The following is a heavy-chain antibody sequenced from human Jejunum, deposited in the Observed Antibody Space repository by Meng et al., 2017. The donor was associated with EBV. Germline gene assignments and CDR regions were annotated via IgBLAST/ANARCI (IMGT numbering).Heavy chain of an antibody. CDR2: INNDGSTT. J-gene: IGHJ4*02. Sequence: VPRVESGGGLVPPGGSLRLSCAASGFTFSTYWMHWVRQTPGKGLEWVSRINNDGSTTQYADSVRGRFTISRDNAKSTLYLQMNSLTAEDAAVYYCARNYRDYWGQGTLVTVSS. CDR1: GFTFSTYW. V-gene: IGHV3-74*03. CDR3: ARNYRDY. D-gene: IGHD4-11*01.